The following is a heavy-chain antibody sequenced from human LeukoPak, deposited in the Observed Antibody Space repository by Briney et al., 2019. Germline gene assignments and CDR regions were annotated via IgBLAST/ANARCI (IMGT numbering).Heavy chain of an antibody. Sequence: SETLSLTCTVSGGSISSGGYYWSWIRQLPGKGLEWIGYIYYSGSTYYNPSLKSRVTISVDTSKNQFSLKLSSVTAADTAVYYCARIPHWRSSNWFDPWGQGTLVTVSS. CDR3: ARIPHWRSSNWFDP. J-gene: IGHJ5*02. D-gene: IGHD6-6*01. CDR2: IYYSGST. V-gene: IGHV4-31*03. CDR1: GGSISSGGYY.